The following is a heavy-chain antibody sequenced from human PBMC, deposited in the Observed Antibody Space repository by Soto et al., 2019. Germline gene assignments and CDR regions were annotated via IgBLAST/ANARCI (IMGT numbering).Heavy chain of an antibody. Sequence: GGSLRLSSAASGVNFINHWMHWVRQRPGEGLVWVSRITSDGKSKAYAESVKGRFAISRDNAKNTLYLQMNGLTAEDTAVYYCARESGDWPLNWFDPWGQGTLVTVS. J-gene: IGHJ5*02. CDR1: GVNFINHW. CDR3: ARESGDWPLNWFDP. D-gene: IGHD2-21*02. V-gene: IGHV3-74*01. CDR2: ITSDGKSK.